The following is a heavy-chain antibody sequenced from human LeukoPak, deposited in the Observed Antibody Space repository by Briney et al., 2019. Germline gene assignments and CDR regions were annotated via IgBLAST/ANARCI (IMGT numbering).Heavy chain of an antibody. CDR1: GGSFSGYY. Sequence: SQTLSLTCAVYGGSFSGYYWSWIRQPPGKGLEWIGYIYYSGSTNYNPSLKSRVTISVDTSKNQFSLKPSSVTAADTAVYYWAREPRDGYNLFDYWGQGTLGTVSS. J-gene: IGHJ4*02. D-gene: IGHD5-24*01. CDR3: AREPRDGYNLFDY. V-gene: IGHV4-59*01. CDR2: IYYSGST.